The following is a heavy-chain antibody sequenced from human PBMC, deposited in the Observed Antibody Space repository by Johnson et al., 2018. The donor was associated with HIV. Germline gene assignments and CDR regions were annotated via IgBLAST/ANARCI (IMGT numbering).Heavy chain of an antibody. CDR1: GFTFSIYA. CDR3: ARDITAARPSAFDI. D-gene: IGHD6-6*01. J-gene: IGHJ3*02. Sequence: QMQLVESGGGVVQPGRSLRLSCAASGFTFSIYAMHWVRQAPGKGLEWVAVLSYDGSNKYAADSVKGRFTISRDNSKNTLSLQMNSLRAEHTAVYYCARDITAARPSAFDICGQGTMVTVSS. CDR2: LSYDGSNK. V-gene: IGHV3-30*04.